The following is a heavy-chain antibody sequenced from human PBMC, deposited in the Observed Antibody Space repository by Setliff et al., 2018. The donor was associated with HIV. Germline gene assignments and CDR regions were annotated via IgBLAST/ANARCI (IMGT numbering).Heavy chain of an antibody. CDR2: IYHSGST. V-gene: IGHV4-4*02. CDR3: ARHRAVAGANYFDF. Sequence: SSETLSLTCAVSGGSISSSNWWSWVRQPPGKGLEWIGEIYHSGSTKYNPSLKSRVTISVDKSKNQFSLKLSSVTAADTAVYYCARHRAVAGANYFDFWGQGTLVTVSS. J-gene: IGHJ4*02. D-gene: IGHD6-19*01. CDR1: GGSISSSNW.